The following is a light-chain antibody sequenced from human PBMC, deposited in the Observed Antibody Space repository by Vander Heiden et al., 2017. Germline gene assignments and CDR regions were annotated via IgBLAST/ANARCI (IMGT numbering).Light chain of an antibody. CDR3: QQSDSTPLS. Sequence: DIQMTQSPSSLSASVGDRVTITCRASQSINSYLNWYQQKPGKAPKLLIYAASSLQSGVPSRFSGSGSGTDFTLTISRLQPEDFATYYCQQSDSTPLSFGHGTKVDIK. CDR2: AAS. J-gene: IGKJ3*01. V-gene: IGKV1-39*01. CDR1: QSINSY.